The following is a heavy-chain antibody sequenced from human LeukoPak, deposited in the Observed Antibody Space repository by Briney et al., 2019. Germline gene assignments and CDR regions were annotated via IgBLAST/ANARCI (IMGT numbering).Heavy chain of an antibody. Sequence: ASVKVSCKASGYTFIGYYMHWVRQAPGQGLEWMGWINPNSGGTNYAQKFQGRVTMTRDTSISTAYMELSRLRSDDTALYYCAKGSGNGYGSGPFDYWGQGTLVTVSS. CDR1: GYTFIGYY. J-gene: IGHJ4*02. V-gene: IGHV1-2*02. CDR3: AKGSGNGYGSGPFDY. CDR2: INPNSGGT. D-gene: IGHD3-10*01.